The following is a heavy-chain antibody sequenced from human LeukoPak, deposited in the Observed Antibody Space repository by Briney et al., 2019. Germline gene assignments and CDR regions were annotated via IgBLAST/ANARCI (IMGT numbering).Heavy chain of an antibody. J-gene: IGHJ4*02. D-gene: IGHD3-22*01. CDR1: GFTVSTNY. V-gene: IGHV3-53*01. CDR2: IYKAGDP. CDR3: ARGLIYYDSRGHYLAERPYFDY. Sequence: GGSLRLSCAAPGFTVSTNYMTWVRQAPGKGLEWVSVIYKAGDPYNADSVKGRFSISRDNRKNMLYLQMNSLRAEDTAVYYCARGLIYYDSRGHYLAERPYFDYWGQGTLVTVSS.